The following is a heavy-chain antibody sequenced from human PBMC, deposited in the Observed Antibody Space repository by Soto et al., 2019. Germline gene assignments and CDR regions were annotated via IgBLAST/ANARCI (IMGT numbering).Heavy chain of an antibody. CDR3: ARDRGIIAAAALDY. Sequence: ASVKVSCKAPGYTFTSYGISWVRQAPGQGLEWMGWISAYNGNTNYAQKLQGRVTTTTDTSTSTAYMELRSLRSDDTAVYYCARDRGIIAAAALDYWGQGTLVTVSS. CDR2: ISAYNGNT. D-gene: IGHD6-13*01. V-gene: IGHV1-18*01. CDR1: GYTFTSYG. J-gene: IGHJ4*02.